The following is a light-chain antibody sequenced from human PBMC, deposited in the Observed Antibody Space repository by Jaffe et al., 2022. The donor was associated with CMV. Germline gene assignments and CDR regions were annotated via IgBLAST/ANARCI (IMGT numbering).Light chain of an antibody. Sequence: QSALTQPASVSGSPGQSITISCTGTSSDIGAYDYVSWYQQPPGKAPKLMIYDVTNRPSGVSNRFSGSKSGNTASLTISGLQAEDEAGYYCSSYTSVRSLVFGGGTKVTVL. V-gene: IGLV2-14*03. CDR1: SSDIGAYDY. CDR3: SSYTSVRSLV. J-gene: IGLJ3*02. CDR2: DVT.